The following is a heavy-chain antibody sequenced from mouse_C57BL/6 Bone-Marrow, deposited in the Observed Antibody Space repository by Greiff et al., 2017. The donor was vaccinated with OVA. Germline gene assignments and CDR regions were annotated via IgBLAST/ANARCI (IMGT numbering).Heavy chain of an antibody. CDR2: INPNNGGT. J-gene: IGHJ3*01. CDR3: AREGRLYAWFAY. D-gene: IGHD1-1*01. CDR1: GYTFTDYY. V-gene: IGHV1-26*01. Sequence: EVQLQQSGPELVKPGASVKISCKASGYTFTDYYMNWVKQSHGKSLEWIGDINPNNGGTSYNQKFKGKATLTVDKSSRTAYMELRSLTSEDSEVYYWAREGRLYAWFAYWGQGTLVTVSA.